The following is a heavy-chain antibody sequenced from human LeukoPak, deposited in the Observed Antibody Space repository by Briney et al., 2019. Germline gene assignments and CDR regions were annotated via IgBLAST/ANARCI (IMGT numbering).Heavy chain of an antibody. CDR3: ARDYGYYYDSSGRNGNYGMDV. CDR1: GFIFSSYS. Sequence: GGSLRLSCTVSGFIFSSYSMNWVRQAPGKGLEWLAYITRNSGTVYYAGSVKGRVTISRDNAKNSLYLQMNSLRDEDSAVYYCARDYGYYYDSSGRNGNYGMDVWGQGTTVTVSS. D-gene: IGHD3-22*01. J-gene: IGHJ6*02. V-gene: IGHV3-48*02. CDR2: ITRNSGTV.